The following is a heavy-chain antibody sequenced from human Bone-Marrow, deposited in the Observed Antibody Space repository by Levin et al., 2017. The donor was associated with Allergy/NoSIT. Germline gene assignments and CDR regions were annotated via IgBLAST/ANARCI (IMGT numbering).Heavy chain of an antibody. D-gene: IGHD2-15*01. CDR3: ARGACSGGSCYSSYYYYYYMDV. CDR2: ISYDGSNK. V-gene: IGHV3-30-3*01. CDR1: GFTFSSYA. Sequence: PGGSLRLSCAASGFTFSSYAMHWVRQAPGKGLEWVAVISYDGSNKYYADSVKGRFTISRDNSKNTLYLQMNSLRAEDTAVYYCARGACSGGSCYSSYYYYYYMDVWGKGTTVTVS. J-gene: IGHJ6*03.